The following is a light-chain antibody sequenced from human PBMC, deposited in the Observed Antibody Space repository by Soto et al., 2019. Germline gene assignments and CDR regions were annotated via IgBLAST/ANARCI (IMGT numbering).Light chain of an antibody. CDR3: GTWDSSLSAVV. CDR2: DNN. J-gene: IGLJ2*01. Sequence: QSVLTQPPSVSAAPGQKFTISCSGSSSNIGNNYVSWYQQLPGTAPKLLMYDNNKRPSGIPDRFSGSKSGTSATLGITGLQTGDEADYYCGTWDSSLSAVVFGGGTKLTVL. CDR1: SSNIGNNY. V-gene: IGLV1-51*01.